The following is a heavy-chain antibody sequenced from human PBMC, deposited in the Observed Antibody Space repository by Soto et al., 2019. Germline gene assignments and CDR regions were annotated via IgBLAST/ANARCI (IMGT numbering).Heavy chain of an antibody. CDR3: ARCQYGVVATH. J-gene: IGHJ4*02. V-gene: IGHV4-34*01. CDR2: IKDGGRT. CDR1: GGYLSGYY. Sequence: QVQLQQWGAGLLKPSETLSLNCAVNGGYLSGYYWSWIRAPPGKGLEWIGEIKDGGRTPYSPSLKSRATISSDTSNNQFSLRLYSVTAADTGVYYCARCQYGVVATHWDQGTLVTVSS. D-gene: IGHD5-12*01.